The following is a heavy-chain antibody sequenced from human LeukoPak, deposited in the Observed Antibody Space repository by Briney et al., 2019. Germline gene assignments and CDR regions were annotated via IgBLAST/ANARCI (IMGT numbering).Heavy chain of an antibody. CDR1: GGSISSGDYY. J-gene: IGHJ4*02. Sequence: SETLSLTCTVSGGSISSGDYYWSWIRQPPGKGLEWIGYIYYSGSTYYNPSLKSRVTISVDTSKNQFSLKLSSVTAADTAVYYCATTDYGDYGLAAFYWGQGTLVTVSS. CDR3: ATTDYGDYGLAAFY. D-gene: IGHD4-17*01. CDR2: IYYSGST. V-gene: IGHV4-30-4*01.